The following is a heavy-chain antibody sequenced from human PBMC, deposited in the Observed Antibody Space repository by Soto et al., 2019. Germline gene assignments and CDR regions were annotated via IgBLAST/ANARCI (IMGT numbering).Heavy chain of an antibody. D-gene: IGHD2-8*02. CDR1: GYSFTSYW. J-gene: IGHJ3*02. CDR3: AILWSFDAFDI. V-gene: IGHV5-10-1*01. CDR2: IDPRDSYT. Sequence: GESLKISCKGSGYSFTSYWISCVRQIPGKGLEWMGRIDPRDSYTHYSPSFQGHVTISADKSISTAYLQWSSLKASDTAMYYCAILWSFDAFDIWGQGTMVTVSS.